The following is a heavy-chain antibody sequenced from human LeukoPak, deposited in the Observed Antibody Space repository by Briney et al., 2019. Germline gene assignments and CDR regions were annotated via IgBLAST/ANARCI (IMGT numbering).Heavy chain of an antibody. Sequence: PSETLSLTCTVSGGSISGSSYYWGWIRQPPGKGLEWIGSIYYSGSTYYNPSLKSRVTISVDTSKNQFSLKLSSVTAADTAVYYCARGRGAPGYSYGYSWGQGTLVTVSS. V-gene: IGHV4-39*02. D-gene: IGHD5-18*01. CDR1: GGSISGSSYY. CDR2: IYYSGST. CDR3: ARGRGAPGYSYGYS. J-gene: IGHJ4*02.